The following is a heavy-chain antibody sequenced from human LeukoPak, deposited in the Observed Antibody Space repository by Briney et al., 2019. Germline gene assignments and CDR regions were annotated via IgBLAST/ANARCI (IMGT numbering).Heavy chain of an antibody. J-gene: IGHJ6*02. D-gene: IGHD3-9*01. CDR2: MSHTGAT. CDR1: GGSFSGYY. CDR3: ARGLHYNILTCGMDV. V-gene: IGHV4-34*01. Sequence: PSETLSLTCAVFGGSFSGYYWSWIRQSPEKGLEWIGEMSHTGATNYNPSLKSRVTVSVDTSKKQFSLNLRSVTAADTAVYYCARGLHYNILTCGMDVWGQGTTVIVSS.